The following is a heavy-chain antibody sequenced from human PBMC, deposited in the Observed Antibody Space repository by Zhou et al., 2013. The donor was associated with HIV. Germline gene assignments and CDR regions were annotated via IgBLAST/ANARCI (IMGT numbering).Heavy chain of an antibody. V-gene: IGHV1-69*05. CDR2: IIPIFGTA. J-gene: IGHJ4*02. Sequence: QVQLVQSGAEVKKPGSSVKVSCKASGGTFSSYAISWVRQAPGQGLEWMGGIIPIFGTANYAQKFQGRVTITTDESTSTAYMELSSLRSEDTAVYYCAREEGDYYGSGERYYFDYWGQGTLVTVSS. D-gene: IGHD3-10*01. CDR1: GGTFSSYA. CDR3: AREEGDYYGSGERYYFDY.